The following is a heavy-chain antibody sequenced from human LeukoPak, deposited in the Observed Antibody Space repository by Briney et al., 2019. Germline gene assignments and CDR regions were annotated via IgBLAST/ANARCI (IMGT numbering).Heavy chain of an antibody. CDR2: ISGSGGST. Sequence: GGTLKLSCAASGFTFSSYGMSWVRQAPGKGLEWVSAISGSGGSTYYADSVKGRFTISRDNSKNTLYLQMNNLRAEDTAVYYCAKDPRRRPIAVAWYMEYYYYYMDVWGKGTTVTVSS. D-gene: IGHD6-19*01. CDR1: GFTFSSYG. V-gene: IGHV3-23*01. J-gene: IGHJ6*03. CDR3: AKDPRRRPIAVAWYMEYYYYYMDV.